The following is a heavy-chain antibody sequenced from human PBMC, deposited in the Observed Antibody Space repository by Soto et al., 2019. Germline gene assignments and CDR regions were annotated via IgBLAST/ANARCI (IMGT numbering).Heavy chain of an antibody. D-gene: IGHD1-1*01. CDR3: AKHRNHESYFDY. CDR2: ISYDGSNK. V-gene: IGHV3-30*18. J-gene: IGHJ4*02. Sequence: GGSLGLSCAASGFTFSSYGMHWVRQAPGKGLEWVAVISYDGSNKYYADSVKGRFTISRDNSKNTLYLQMNSLRAEDTAVYYCAKHRNHESYFDYWGQGTLVTVSS. CDR1: GFTFSSYG.